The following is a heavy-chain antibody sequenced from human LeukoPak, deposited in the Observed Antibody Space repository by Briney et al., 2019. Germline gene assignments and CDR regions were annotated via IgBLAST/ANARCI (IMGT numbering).Heavy chain of an antibody. CDR1: GYTFTSYY. V-gene: IGHV1-46*01. CDR3: AREGLSYGDYPYRYYFDY. D-gene: IGHD4-17*01. Sequence: GASVKVSCKASGYTFTSYYMHWVRQAPGQGLEWMGIINPSGGSTSYAQKFQGRVTMTRDTSTSTVYMELSSLRSEDTAVYYCAREGLSYGDYPYRYYFDYWGQGTLVTVSS. J-gene: IGHJ4*02. CDR2: INPSGGST.